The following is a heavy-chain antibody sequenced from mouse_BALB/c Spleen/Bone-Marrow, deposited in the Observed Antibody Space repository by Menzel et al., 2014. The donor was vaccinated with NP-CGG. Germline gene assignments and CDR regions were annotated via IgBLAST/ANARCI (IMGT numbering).Heavy chain of an antibody. D-gene: IGHD2-3*01. CDR2: INPDSSTI. V-gene: IGHV4-1*02. Sequence: EVKVVESGGGLVQPGGSLKLSCAASGFDFSGFWMGWVRQAPGKGLEWIGEINPDSSTINYTPSLKDRFIISRDNAKNTLYLQMSKVRSEDTALYYCARLGYYGGFAYWGQGTLVTVSA. CDR1: GFDFSGFW. J-gene: IGHJ3*01. CDR3: ARLGYYGGFAY.